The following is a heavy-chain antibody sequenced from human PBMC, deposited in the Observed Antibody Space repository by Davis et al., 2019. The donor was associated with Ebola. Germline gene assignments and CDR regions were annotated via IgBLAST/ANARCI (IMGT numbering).Heavy chain of an antibody. CDR2: INHSGST. J-gene: IGHJ2*01. D-gene: IGHD3-10*01. CDR3: ARGGEYGSGSSNWYFDL. Sequence: MPSETLSLTCTVSGGSISSYYWSWIRQPPGKGLEWIGEINHSGSTNYNPSLWGRVTISIDTSKNQFSLKLSSVTVADTAVYYCARGGEYGSGSSNWYFDLWGRGTLVTVSS. CDR1: GGSISSYY. V-gene: IGHV4-34*01.